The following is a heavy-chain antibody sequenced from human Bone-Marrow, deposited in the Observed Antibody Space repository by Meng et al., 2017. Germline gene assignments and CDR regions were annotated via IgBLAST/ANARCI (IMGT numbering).Heavy chain of an antibody. CDR3: ARQRAGIAVSAFDY. D-gene: IGHD6-19*01. J-gene: IGHJ4*02. Sequence: SETLSLTCTVSGGSISSGGYYWSWIRQHPGKGLEWIGYIYYSGSTYYNPSLKSRVTISVDTSKNQFSLKLSSVTAADTAVYYCARQRAGIAVSAFDYWGQGTLVTVSS. CDR1: GGSISSGGYY. CDR2: IYYSGST. V-gene: IGHV4-31*03.